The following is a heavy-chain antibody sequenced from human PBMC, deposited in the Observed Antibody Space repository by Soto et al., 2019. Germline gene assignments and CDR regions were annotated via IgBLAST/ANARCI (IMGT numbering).Heavy chain of an antibody. Sequence: SETLSLTCTVSGGSISSYYWSWIRQPPGKGLEWIGYIYYSGSTNYNPSLKSRVTISVDTSKNQFSLKLSSVTAADTAVYYCARPQQLVHGVGWFDPWGQGTLVTVSS. D-gene: IGHD6-13*01. CDR3: ARPQQLVHGVGWFDP. J-gene: IGHJ5*02. V-gene: IGHV4-59*08. CDR2: IYYSGST. CDR1: GGSISSYY.